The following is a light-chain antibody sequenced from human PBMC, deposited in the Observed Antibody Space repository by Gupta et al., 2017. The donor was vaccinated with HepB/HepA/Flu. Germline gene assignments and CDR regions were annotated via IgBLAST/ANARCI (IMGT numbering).Light chain of an antibody. CDR3: QQANSCPT. J-gene: IGKJ4*01. CDR2: AAS. Sequence: DIQMTPSPSSVSASVGDRVTITCRASQGISSLLAWYQQKPGKAPKLLIYAASSLQSGVPSRFSGSGSGTDFTLTISSLQPEEFATYYCQQANSCPTFGGGTKVEIK. CDR1: QGISSL. V-gene: IGKV1D-12*01.